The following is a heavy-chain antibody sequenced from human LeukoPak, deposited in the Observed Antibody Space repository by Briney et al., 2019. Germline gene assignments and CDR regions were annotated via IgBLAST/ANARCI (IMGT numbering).Heavy chain of an antibody. CDR3: AADPSPKGSPIHFPH. CDR1: GFTFTSSA. J-gene: IGHJ1*01. V-gene: IGHV1-58*02. Sequence: SVKVSCKASGFTFTSSAMQWVRHARGQRLEWIGCIVVGSGNTNYAQKFQERVTITRDMSTSTAHMELNSLRSEDTAVYYCAADPSPKGSPIHFPHWGQGTLVTVSS. CDR2: IVVGSGNT. D-gene: IGHD3-10*01.